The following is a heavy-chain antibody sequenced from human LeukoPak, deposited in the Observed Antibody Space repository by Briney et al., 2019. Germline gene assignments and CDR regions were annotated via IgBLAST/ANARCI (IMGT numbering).Heavy chain of an antibody. J-gene: IGHJ3*02. CDR1: GFTFSSYW. CDR3: AKDGQLGSSDAFDI. CDR2: IKLDGSGK. D-gene: IGHD1-1*01. Sequence: GGSLRLSCAASGFTFSSYWMSWVRQAPGKGLEWVANIKLDGSGKYYVDSVKGRFTISRDNARNSLYLQMNSLRAEDTAVYYCAKDGQLGSSDAFDIWGRGTMVTVSS. V-gene: IGHV3-7*01.